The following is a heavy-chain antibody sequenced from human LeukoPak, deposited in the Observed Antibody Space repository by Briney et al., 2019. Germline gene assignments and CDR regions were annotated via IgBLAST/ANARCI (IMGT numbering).Heavy chain of an antibody. CDR3: ARAVSWGHYYYYYYMDV. Sequence: SETLSLTCTVSGYSISSGYYWGWIRQPPGKGLEWIGSIYHSGSTYYSPSLKSRVTISVDTSKNQFSLKLSSVTAADTAVYYCARAVSWGHYYYYYYMDVWGKGTTVTVSS. J-gene: IGHJ6*03. CDR2: IYHSGST. CDR1: GYSISSGYY. V-gene: IGHV4-38-2*02. D-gene: IGHD7-27*01.